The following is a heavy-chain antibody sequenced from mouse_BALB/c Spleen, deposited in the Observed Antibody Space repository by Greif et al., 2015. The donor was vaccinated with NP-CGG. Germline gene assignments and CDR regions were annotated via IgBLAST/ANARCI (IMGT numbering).Heavy chain of an antibody. J-gene: IGHJ2*01. CDR3: ARLFDY. V-gene: IGHV5-17*02. Sequence: EVKLMESGGGLVQPGGSRKLSCAASGSTFSSFGMHWVRQAPEKGLEWVAYISSGSSTIYYADTVKGRFTISRDNPKNTLFLQMTSLRSEDTAMYYCARLFDYWGQGTTLTVSS. CDR2: ISSGSSTI. CDR1: GSTFSSFG.